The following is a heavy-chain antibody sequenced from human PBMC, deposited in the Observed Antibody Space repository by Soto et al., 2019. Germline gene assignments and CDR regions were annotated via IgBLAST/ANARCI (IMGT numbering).Heavy chain of an antibody. D-gene: IGHD2-15*01. V-gene: IGHV4-59*08. Sequence: SETLSLTCTVSGGSISSYYWSWIRQPPGKGLEWIGYIYYSGSTNYNPSLKSRVTISVDTSKNQFSLKLSSVTAADTAVYYCARREGVARTNWFDPWGQGTLVTVSS. J-gene: IGHJ5*02. CDR2: IYYSGST. CDR3: ARREGVARTNWFDP. CDR1: GGSISSYY.